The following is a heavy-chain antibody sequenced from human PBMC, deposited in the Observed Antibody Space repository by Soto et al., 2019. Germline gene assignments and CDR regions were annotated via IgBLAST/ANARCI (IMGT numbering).Heavy chain of an antibody. CDR2: IIPIFGTA. D-gene: IGHD2-2*02. V-gene: IGHV1-69*01. J-gene: IGHJ6*02. CDR3: ARWGGYCSSTSCYTGDYYYYGMDV. Sequence: QVQLVQSGAEVKKPGSSVKVSCKASGGTFSSYAISWVRPAPGQGLEWMGGIIPIFGTANYAQKFQGRVTITADESTSTAYMELSSMRSEDTSVYYCARWGGYCSSTSCYTGDYYYYGMDVWGQGTTVTVSS. CDR1: GGTFSSYA.